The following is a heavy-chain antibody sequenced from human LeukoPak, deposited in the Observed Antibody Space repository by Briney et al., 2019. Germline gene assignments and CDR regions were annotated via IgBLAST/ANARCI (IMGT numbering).Heavy chain of an antibody. D-gene: IGHD2-2*01. CDR2: IYSGGST. J-gene: IGHJ6*02. CDR1: GFTVSSNY. CDR3: ARSLGYCSSTSCPEDYYGMDV. Sequence: GGSLRLSCAASGFTVSSNYMSWVRQAPGKGLEWVSVIYSGGSTYYADSVKGRFTISRDNSKNTLYLQMNSLRAEDTAVYYCARSLGYCSSTSCPEDYYGMDVWGQGTTVTVSS. V-gene: IGHV3-53*01.